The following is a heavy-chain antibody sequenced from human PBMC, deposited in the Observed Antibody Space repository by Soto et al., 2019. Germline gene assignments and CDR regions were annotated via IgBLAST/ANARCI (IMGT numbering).Heavy chain of an antibody. CDR3: ARAPDIVVVVAAKEIEYFQH. CDR2: IIPIFGTA. D-gene: IGHD2-15*01. V-gene: IGHV1-69*13. CDR1: GGTFSGYA. Sequence: GASVKVSCKASGGTFSGYAISWVRQAPGQGLEWMGGIIPIFGTANYAQKFQGRVTITADESTSTAYMELSSLRSEDTAVYYCARAPDIVVVVAAKEIEYFQHWGQGTLVTVSS. J-gene: IGHJ1*01.